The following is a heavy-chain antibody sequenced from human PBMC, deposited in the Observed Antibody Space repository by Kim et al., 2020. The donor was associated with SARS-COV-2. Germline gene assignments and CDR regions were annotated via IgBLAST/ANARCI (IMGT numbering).Heavy chain of an antibody. D-gene: IGHD6-13*01. J-gene: IGHJ5*02. CDR2: T. Sequence: TNYAASVRGRCTVARDDSKNSLSLQMNSLETEDTAVYYCARDSAAALDAWGQGTLVTVSS. CDR3: ARDSAAALDA. V-gene: IGHV3-72*01.